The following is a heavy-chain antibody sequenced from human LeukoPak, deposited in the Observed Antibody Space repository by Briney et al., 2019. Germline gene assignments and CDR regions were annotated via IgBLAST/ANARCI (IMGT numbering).Heavy chain of an antibody. CDR1: GGSISSYY. CDR3: ARGAMVPLTYFDY. D-gene: IGHD3-10*01. V-gene: IGHV4-59*01. Sequence: SETLSLTCTVSGGSISSYYWGWLRQPPGKGLEWIGYIYYSGSTNYNPSLKSRVTISVDTSKNQFSLKLSSVTAADTAVYYCARGAMVPLTYFDYWGQGTLVTVSS. CDR2: IYYSGST. J-gene: IGHJ4*02.